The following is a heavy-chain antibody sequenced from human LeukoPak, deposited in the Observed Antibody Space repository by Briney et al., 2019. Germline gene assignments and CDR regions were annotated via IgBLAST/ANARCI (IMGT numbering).Heavy chain of an antibody. D-gene: IGHD3-10*01. V-gene: IGHV3-23*01. Sequence: GGSLRLSCAASGVTFSNYAMSWVRQAPGKGLEWVSAISGNGGSTYYADSVKGRFTISRVNSKNTLYLQMNSLRAEDTALYYCAKDRYGSGSYLLFDYSGQGTLVTVSS. J-gene: IGHJ4*02. CDR3: AKDRYGSGSYLLFDY. CDR2: ISGNGGST. CDR1: GVTFSNYA.